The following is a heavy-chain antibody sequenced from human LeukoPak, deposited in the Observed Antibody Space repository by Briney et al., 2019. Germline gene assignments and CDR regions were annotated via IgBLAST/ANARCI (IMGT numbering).Heavy chain of an antibody. D-gene: IGHD4-17*01. CDR1: GFTFSSYW. V-gene: IGHV3-74*01. J-gene: IGHJ4*02. CDR2: INSDGSST. Sequence: KPGGSLRLSCAASGFTFSSYWMHWVRHAPGKGLVWVSRINSDGSSTSYAESVKGRFTISRDNAKNTLYLQMNSLRAEDKAVYYCATVTVTTAFDYWGQGTLVTVSS. CDR3: ATVTVTTAFDY.